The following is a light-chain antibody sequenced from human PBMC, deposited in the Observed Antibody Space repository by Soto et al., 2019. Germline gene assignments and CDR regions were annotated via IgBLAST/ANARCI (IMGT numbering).Light chain of an antibody. V-gene: IGLV1-40*01. CDR2: GNI. CDR3: QSYDSSLSGWGV. J-gene: IGLJ2*01. Sequence: QSVLTQPPSVSGAPGQRVTISCTGRSSNIGARYDVHWYQQLPGTAPKLLIYGNINRPSGVPDRFSGSKSGTSASLAITGLQAEDEADYYCQSYDSSLSGWGVFGGGTKLTVL. CDR1: SSNIGARYD.